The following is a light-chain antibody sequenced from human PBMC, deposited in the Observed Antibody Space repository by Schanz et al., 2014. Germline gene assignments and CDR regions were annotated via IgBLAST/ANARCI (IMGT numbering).Light chain of an antibody. J-gene: IGLJ1*01. CDR3: CSYAGSHNYV. CDR1: TSNVGNNF. Sequence: QSVLTQPPSVSAAPGQKVTISCSGTTSNVGNNFISWYQQFPGTAPKLLIYGNSNRPSGVPDRFSGSKSGTSASLAITGLQAEDEADFYCCSYAGSHNYVFGTGTKLTVL. CDR2: GNS. V-gene: IGLV1-40*01.